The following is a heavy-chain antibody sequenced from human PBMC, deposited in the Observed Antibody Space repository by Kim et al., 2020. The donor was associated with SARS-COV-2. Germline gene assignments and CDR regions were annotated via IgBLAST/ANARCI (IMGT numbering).Heavy chain of an antibody. V-gene: IGHV3-33*01. D-gene: IGHD6-25*01. Sequence: KYYAESVKGRFTISRDNSKNTLYLQMNSRRAEDTAVYYCARVAARGGFDYWGQGTLVTVSS. CDR2: K. CDR3: ARVAARGGFDY. J-gene: IGHJ4*02.